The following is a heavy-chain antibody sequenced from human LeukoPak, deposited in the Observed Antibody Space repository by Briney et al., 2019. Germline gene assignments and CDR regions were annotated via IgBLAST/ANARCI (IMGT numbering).Heavy chain of an antibody. Sequence: GRSLRLSCAASGFTFSSYAMHWVRQAPGKGLEWVALISYDGNNKYYANSVKGRFTISRDNAKNSLYLQMNSLRAEDTAVYYCARDVIGGPAVASHWGQGTLVTVSS. V-gene: IGHV3-30*04. CDR3: ARDVIGGPAVASH. D-gene: IGHD6-19*01. CDR1: GFTFSSYA. J-gene: IGHJ4*02. CDR2: ISYDGNNK.